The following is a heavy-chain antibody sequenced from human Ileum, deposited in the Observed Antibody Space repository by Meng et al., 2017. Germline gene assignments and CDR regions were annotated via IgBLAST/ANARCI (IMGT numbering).Heavy chain of an antibody. D-gene: IGHD3-22*01. CDR3: VGMTVG. CDR1: GFTFSSHW. V-gene: IGHV3-74*03. J-gene: IGHJ4*02. CDR2: INTDGSTT. Sequence: EVQLVESGGGLVEPGGSLSLSCAASGFTFSSHWMNWVRQAPGKGLVWVSRINTDGSTTTYADSVKGRFTISRDNAKNTVFLQMNSLRAEDTAVYYCVGMTVGWGQGTLVTVSS.